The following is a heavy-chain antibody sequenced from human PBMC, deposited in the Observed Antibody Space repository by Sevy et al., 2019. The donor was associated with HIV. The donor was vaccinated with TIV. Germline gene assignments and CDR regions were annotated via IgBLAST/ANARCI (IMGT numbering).Heavy chain of an antibody. CDR3: TRDYSSSWFPTPTRNVNAFDI. J-gene: IGHJ3*02. D-gene: IGHD6-13*01. CDR2: IRSKAYGGTT. Sequence: GGSLRLSCTASGFTFGDYAMSWFRQAPGKGLEWVGFIRSKAYGGTTEYAGSVKGRFTISRDDSKSIAYLQMNSLKTEDTAVYYCTRDYSSSWFPTPTRNVNAFDIWGQGTMVTVSS. V-gene: IGHV3-49*03. CDR1: GFTFGDYA.